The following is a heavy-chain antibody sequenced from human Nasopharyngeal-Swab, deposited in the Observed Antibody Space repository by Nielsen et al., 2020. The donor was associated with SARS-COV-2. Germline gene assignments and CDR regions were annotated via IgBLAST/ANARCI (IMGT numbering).Heavy chain of an antibody. D-gene: IGHD3-3*01. CDR3: TTVLRFLEWLYYFDY. CDR1: GFTISNAW. J-gene: IGHJ4*02. Sequence: AGSLRLSCAASGFTISNAWMSWVRQAPGKGLEWVGRIKSKTDGGTTDYAAPVKGRFTISRDDSKNTLYLQMNSLKTEDTAVYYCTTVLRFLEWLYYFDYWGQGTLVTVSS. V-gene: IGHV3-15*01. CDR2: IKSKTDGGTT.